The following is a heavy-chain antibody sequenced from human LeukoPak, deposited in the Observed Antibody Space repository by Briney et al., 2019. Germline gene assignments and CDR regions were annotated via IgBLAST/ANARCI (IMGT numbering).Heavy chain of an antibody. J-gene: IGHJ4*02. CDR1: GITFSTYA. Sequence: GGSLRLSCAASGITFSTYAMSWVRQAPGKGLEWVSGISASGDRAEYGDSVKGRFTISRDNSNDTLYLQMNSLRAVDTAVYFCAKDREYDLWSGSEFDYWGQGTRVTVSS. CDR3: AKDREYDLWSGSEFDY. CDR2: ISASGDRA. D-gene: IGHD3-3*01. V-gene: IGHV3-23*01.